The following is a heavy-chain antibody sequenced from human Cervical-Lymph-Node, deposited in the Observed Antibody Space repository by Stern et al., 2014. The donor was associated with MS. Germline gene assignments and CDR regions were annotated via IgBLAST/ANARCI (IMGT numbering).Heavy chain of an antibody. Sequence: VPLLVSGPEVKRPGESLKISCHASGYTFTSSWIGWVRQMPGQGLEGIAIIFPGGSDIRYSPSFQGQVTISADKSSSTAYLQWNNLKASDTAIYYCARQRYFDYWGQGTLVTVSS. V-gene: IGHV5-51*01. CDR3: ARQRYFDY. J-gene: IGHJ4*02. CDR1: GYTFTSSW. CDR2: IFPGGSDI.